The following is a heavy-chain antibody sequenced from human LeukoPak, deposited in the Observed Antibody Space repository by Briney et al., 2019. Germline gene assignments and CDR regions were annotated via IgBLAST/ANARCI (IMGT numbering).Heavy chain of an antibody. D-gene: IGHD6-19*01. V-gene: IGHV3-21*01. J-gene: IGHJ4*02. CDR2: ISSSSSYI. Sequence: GGSLRLSCAASGFTFSSYSMNWVRQAPGKGLEWVSSISSSSSYIYYADSVKGIFTISRDNAKNSLYLQMHSLRAEDTAVYYCARDLGRAAVANFDYWGQGTLVTVSS. CDR1: GFTFSSYS. CDR3: ARDLGRAAVANFDY.